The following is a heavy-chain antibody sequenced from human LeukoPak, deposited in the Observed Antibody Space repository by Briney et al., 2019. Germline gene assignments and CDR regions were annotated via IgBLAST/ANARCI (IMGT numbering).Heavy chain of an antibody. Sequence: SETLSLTCTVSGGSISSYYWSWIRQPPGKGLEWIGSIYYSGSTYYSPSLKSRVTMSVDTSTNQFSLKLISVTAADTALYYCARNFYASSGYYLDDFYFDFWGQGTLVTVSS. J-gene: IGHJ4*02. CDR3: ARNFYASSGYYLDDFYFDF. CDR2: IYYSGST. CDR1: GGSISSYY. V-gene: IGHV4-39*07. D-gene: IGHD3-22*01.